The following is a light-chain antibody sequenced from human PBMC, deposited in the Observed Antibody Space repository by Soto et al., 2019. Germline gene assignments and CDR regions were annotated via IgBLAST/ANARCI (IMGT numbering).Light chain of an antibody. CDR2: NAS. J-gene: IGKJ2*01. CDR3: QQYGSSRT. Sequence: EIVLTQSPGTLSLSPGERATLSCRASQSVSNNYLAWYQQKPGQSPRLLIYNASSRATGIPDRFSGSGSGTXXTLTISXXEPEDFAVXYCQQYGSSRTFGQGTKLDIK. CDR1: QSVSNNY. V-gene: IGKV3-20*01.